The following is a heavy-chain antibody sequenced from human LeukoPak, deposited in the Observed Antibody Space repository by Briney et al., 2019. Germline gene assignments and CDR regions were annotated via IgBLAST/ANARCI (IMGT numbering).Heavy chain of an antibody. Sequence: KPSETLSLTCSVFGGSISSSSYYWGWIRQPPGKGLEWIGSIYYSGSTYYNPSLKSRVTISIDTSKNQFSLKLSSVTAADTAVYYCARHVDGRSWFDPWGQGTLVTVSS. CDR2: IYYSGST. J-gene: IGHJ5*02. D-gene: IGHD5-12*01. V-gene: IGHV4-39*01. CDR3: ARHVDGRSWFDP. CDR1: GGSISSSSYY.